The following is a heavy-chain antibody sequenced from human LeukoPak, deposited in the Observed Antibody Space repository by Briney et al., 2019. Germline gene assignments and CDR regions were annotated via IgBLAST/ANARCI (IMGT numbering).Heavy chain of an antibody. J-gene: IGHJ4*02. Sequence: PGGSLRLSCAASGVTFSSDWMTWVRQAPGKGLEWVANIKQDGSEKYYVDSVKGRFTISRDNAKHSLYLQMNSLRAEDTAVYYCARDYSNRFDYWGQGTLVTVSS. CDR2: IKQDGSEK. V-gene: IGHV3-7*01. CDR3: ARDYSNRFDY. D-gene: IGHD4-11*01. CDR1: GVTFSSDW.